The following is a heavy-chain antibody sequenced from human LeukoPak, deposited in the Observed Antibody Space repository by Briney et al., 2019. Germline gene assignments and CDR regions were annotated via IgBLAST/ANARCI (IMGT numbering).Heavy chain of an antibody. D-gene: IGHD3-22*01. CDR2: IYHSGST. V-gene: IGHV4-38-2*02. CDR1: GYSISSGYY. CDR3: ARDGYYDSSGYYYAIDY. Sequence: PSETLSLACTVSGYSISSGYYWGWIRQPPGKGLEWIGSIYHSGSTYYNPSLKSRVTISVDTSKNQFSLKLSSVTAADTAVYYCARDGYYDSSGYYYAIDYWGQGTLVTVSS. J-gene: IGHJ4*02.